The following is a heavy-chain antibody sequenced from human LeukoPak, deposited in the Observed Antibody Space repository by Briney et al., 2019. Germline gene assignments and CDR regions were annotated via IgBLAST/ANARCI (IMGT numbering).Heavy chain of an antibody. V-gene: IGHV3-23*01. CDR2: ISGSAGST. J-gene: IGHJ4*02. CDR1: GFTFSIYA. Sequence: PGGSLRLSCAASGFTFSIYAMNWVRQAPGKGLEWVSGISGSAGSTYYADSVKGRFTISRDNSKNTLYLQMDSLRAEDTAVYYCAKGLRWYYFDYWGQGTLVTVSS. CDR3: AKGLRWYYFDY. D-gene: IGHD4-23*01.